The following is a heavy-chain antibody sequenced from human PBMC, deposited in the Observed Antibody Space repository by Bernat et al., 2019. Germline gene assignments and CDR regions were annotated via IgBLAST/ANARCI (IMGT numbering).Heavy chain of an antibody. V-gene: IGHV3-15*07. Sequence: EVQLVESGGGLVKPGGPFRLSVEAPGLILGKAGRNGFGRPPGKGWEWVGGIKGKTVGGTTDYAAPVKGRFTISRDDSKNTLYLQMNSLKTEDTAVYYCTTDGSSSWYGGAFDYWGQGTLVTVSS. CDR1: GLILGKAG. CDR3: TTDGSSSWYGGAFDY. D-gene: IGHD6-13*01. CDR2: IKGKTVGGTT. J-gene: IGHJ4*02.